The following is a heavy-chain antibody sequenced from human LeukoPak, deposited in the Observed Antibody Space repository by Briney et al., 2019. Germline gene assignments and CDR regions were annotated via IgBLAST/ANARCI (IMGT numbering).Heavy chain of an antibody. CDR3: AKARTPSAYYYDSSGYYGGFDY. V-gene: IGHV3-23*01. J-gene: IGHJ4*02. CDR1: GFTFSSSA. Sequence: GGSLRLSCAASGFTFSSSAMSWVRQAPGKGLEWVSAISGSGGSTYYADSVKGRFTISRDNSKNTLYLQMNSLRAEDTAVYYCAKARTPSAYYYDSSGYYGGFDYWGQGTLVTVSS. CDR2: ISGSGGST. D-gene: IGHD3-22*01.